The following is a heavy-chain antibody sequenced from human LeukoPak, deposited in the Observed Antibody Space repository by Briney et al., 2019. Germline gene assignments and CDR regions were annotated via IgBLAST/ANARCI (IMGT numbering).Heavy chain of an antibody. CDR2: IIPIFGTA. V-gene: IGHV1-69*13. Sequence: GASVKVSCKTSGGTFSSYAISWVRQAPGQGLEWMGGIIPIFGTANYAQKFQGRVTITADESTSTAYMELSSLRSEDTAVYYCARDRGYYYDSSGRIYFDYWGQGTLVTVSS. CDR1: GGTFSSYA. CDR3: ARDRGYYYDSSGRIYFDY. D-gene: IGHD3-22*01. J-gene: IGHJ4*02.